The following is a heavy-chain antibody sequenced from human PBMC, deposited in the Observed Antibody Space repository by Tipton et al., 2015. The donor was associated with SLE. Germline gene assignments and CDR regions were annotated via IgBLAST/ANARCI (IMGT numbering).Heavy chain of an antibody. Sequence: LRLSCTVSGGSISSYYWSWIRQPPGKGLEWIGYIYYSGSTNYNPSLKSRVTISVDTSKNQFSLKLSSVTAADTAMYYCARDSDQWLGIDYWGQGTLVTVSS. CDR3: ARDSDQWLGIDY. J-gene: IGHJ4*02. D-gene: IGHD6-19*01. CDR1: GGSISSYY. V-gene: IGHV4-59*12. CDR2: IYYSGST.